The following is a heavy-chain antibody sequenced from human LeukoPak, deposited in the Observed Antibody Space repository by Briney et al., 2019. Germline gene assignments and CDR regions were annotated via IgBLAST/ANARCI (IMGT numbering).Heavy chain of an antibody. Sequence: GGSLRLSCAASGFTFSSYSMNWVRQAPGKGLEWISHISSSSSTTSYADSVKGRFTVSRDNARNSLYLQMNSLTDGDTAVYYCARVPYSTGTYDYWGQGTLVTVSS. J-gene: IGHJ4*02. D-gene: IGHD6-19*01. CDR1: GFTFSSYS. V-gene: IGHV3-48*02. CDR3: ARVPYSTGTYDY. CDR2: ISSSSSTT.